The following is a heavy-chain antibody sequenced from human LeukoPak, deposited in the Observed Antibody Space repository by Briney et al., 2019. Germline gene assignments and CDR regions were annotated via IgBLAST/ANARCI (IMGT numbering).Heavy chain of an antibody. V-gene: IGHV1-69*04. CDR2: INPILGIA. Sequence: SVKVSCKACGGTFSSYAISWVRQAPGQGLEWMGRINPILGIANYAQKFQGRATITADKSTSTAYMQLSSLRSEDTAVYCCARDRPREQWLAYWYFDLWGRGTLVTDSS. CDR1: GGTFSSYA. D-gene: IGHD6-19*01. CDR3: ARDRPREQWLAYWYFDL. J-gene: IGHJ2*01.